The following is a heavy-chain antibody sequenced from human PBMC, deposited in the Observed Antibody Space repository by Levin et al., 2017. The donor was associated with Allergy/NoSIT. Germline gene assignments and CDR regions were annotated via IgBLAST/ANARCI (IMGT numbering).Heavy chain of an antibody. D-gene: IGHD2-15*01. CDR1: GYTFTDYY. V-gene: IGHV1-2*02. CDR3: AREAPTLHCSGGSCYPLGN. Sequence: ASVKVSCKASGYTFTDYYIHWVRQAPGQGLEWMGWINPISGGTNYAQRFQGRVAMTRDTSITTAYMELSSLRSDDTAVYYCAREAPTLHCSGGSCYPLGNWGQGTLVTVPS. CDR2: INPISGGT. J-gene: IGHJ4*02.